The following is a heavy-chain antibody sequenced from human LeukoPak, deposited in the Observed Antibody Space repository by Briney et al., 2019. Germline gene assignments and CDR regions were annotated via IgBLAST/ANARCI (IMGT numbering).Heavy chain of an antibody. CDR2: INPNTGGT. D-gene: IGHD6-6*01. V-gene: IGHV1-2*02. Sequence: ASVKVSCKASGYTFTRYYMHWVRQAPGQGLEWMGWINPNTGGTNYAQKFQGRVTMTRDTSISTAYMELSRLRSDDTAVYYCAREKEYSSSTRYSYYYFMDVWGKGTTVTVS. CDR1: GYTFTRYY. CDR3: AREKEYSSSTRYSYYYFMDV. J-gene: IGHJ6*03.